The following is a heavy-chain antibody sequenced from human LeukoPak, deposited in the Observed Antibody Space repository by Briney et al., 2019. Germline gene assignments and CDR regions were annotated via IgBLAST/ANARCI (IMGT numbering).Heavy chain of an antibody. CDR2: INHSGST. CDR1: GGSFSGYY. V-gene: IGHV4-34*01. CDR3: ARAEGYCSSTSCLTPPYDY. D-gene: IGHD2-2*01. J-gene: IGHJ4*02. Sequence: SETLSLTCAVYGGSFSGYYWSWIRQPPGKGLEWIGEINHSGSTNYNPSLKSRVTISVDTSKNQFSLKLSPVTAADTAVYYCARAEGYCSSTSCLTPPYDYWGQGTLVTVSS.